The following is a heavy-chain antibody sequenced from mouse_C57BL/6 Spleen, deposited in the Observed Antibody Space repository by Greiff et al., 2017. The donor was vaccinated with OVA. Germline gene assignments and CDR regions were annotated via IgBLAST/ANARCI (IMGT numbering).Heavy chain of an antibody. J-gene: IGHJ4*01. CDR3: ARDRGYEDAMDY. Sequence: DVMLVESGGGLVKPGGSLKLSCAASGFTFSSYAMSWVRQTPEKRLEWVATISDGGSYTYYPDNVKGRFTISRDNAKNNLYLQMSHLKSEDTAMYYCARDRGYEDAMDYWGQGTSVTVSS. CDR2: ISDGGSYT. V-gene: IGHV5-4*01. D-gene: IGHD3-1*01. CDR1: GFTFSSYA.